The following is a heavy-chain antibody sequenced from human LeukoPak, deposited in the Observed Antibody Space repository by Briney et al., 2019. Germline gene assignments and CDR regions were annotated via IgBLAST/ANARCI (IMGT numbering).Heavy chain of an antibody. J-gene: IGHJ3*02. CDR1: GFTFSSYW. CDR3: ARDPGVFDAFDI. Sequence: GGSLRLSCAASGFTFSSYWMHWVRQAPGKGLVWVSRINSDGSSTSYADSVKGRFTISRDNAKNSLYLQMNSLRAEDTAVYYCARDPGVFDAFDIWGQGTMVTVSS. V-gene: IGHV3-74*01. CDR2: INSDGSST. D-gene: IGHD5/OR15-5a*01.